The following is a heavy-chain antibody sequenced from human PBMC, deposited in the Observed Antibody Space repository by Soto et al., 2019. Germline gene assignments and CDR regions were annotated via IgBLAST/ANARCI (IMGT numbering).Heavy chain of an antibody. CDR3: AREILGPYYFDY. D-gene: IGHD1-26*01. CDR2: IIPIFGTA. CDR1: GGTFSSYA. V-gene: IGHV1-69*13. Sequence: SVKVCCKASGGTFSSYAISWVRQAPGQGLEWMGGIIPIFGTANYAQKFQGRVTITADESTSTAYMELSSLRSEDTAVYYCAREILGPYYFDYWGQGTLVTVS. J-gene: IGHJ4*02.